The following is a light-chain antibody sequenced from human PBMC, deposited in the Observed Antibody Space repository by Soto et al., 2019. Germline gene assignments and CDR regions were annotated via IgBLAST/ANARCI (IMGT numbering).Light chain of an antibody. CDR2: DVS. CDR3: SSYTSSSTLVV. J-gene: IGLJ2*01. CDR1: SSDVGGYNY. Sequence: QSALTQPASVSGSPGQSITISCTGTSSDVGGYNYASWYQQPPGKAPKLMIYDVSNRPSGVSNRFSGSKSGNTASLTISGLQTEDEADYYCSSYTSSSTLVVFGGGTKLTVL. V-gene: IGLV2-14*01.